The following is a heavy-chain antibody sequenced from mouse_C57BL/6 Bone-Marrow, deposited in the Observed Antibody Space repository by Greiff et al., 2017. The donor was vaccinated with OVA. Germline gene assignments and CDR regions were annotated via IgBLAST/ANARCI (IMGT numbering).Heavy chain of an antibody. D-gene: IGHD2-1*01. CDR2: IYPGDGDT. Sequence: VKLQQSGPELVKPGASVKISCKASGYAFSSSWMNWVKQRPGKGLEWIGRIYPGDGDTNYNGKFKGKATLTADKSSSTAYMQLSSLTSEDSAVYFCARGRGNYRYFDVWGTGTTVTVSS. CDR3: ARGRGNYRYFDV. CDR1: GYAFSSSW. J-gene: IGHJ1*03. V-gene: IGHV1-82*01.